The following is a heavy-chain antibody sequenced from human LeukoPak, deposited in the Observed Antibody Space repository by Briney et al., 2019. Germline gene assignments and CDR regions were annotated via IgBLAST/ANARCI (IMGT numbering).Heavy chain of an antibody. CDR1: ADSFSSHY. D-gene: IGHD4-17*01. Sequence: SETLSLTCAVSADSFSSHYWTWIRQPPGKGLEWIGYISYIGSTNYNPSLKSRVTISIDTSKNQFSLKLSSVTAADTAVYYFARDLVTVTKGFDIWGQGTMVSVSS. CDR2: ISYIGST. V-gene: IGHV4-59*11. J-gene: IGHJ3*02. CDR3: ARDLVTVTKGFDI.